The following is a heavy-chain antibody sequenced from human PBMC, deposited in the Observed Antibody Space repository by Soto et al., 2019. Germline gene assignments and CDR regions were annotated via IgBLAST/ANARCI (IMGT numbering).Heavy chain of an antibody. CDR2: INDSGGT. Sequence: SEPLSLTCAVYGGSFSGHYWSWIRQPPGKGLEWIGDINDSGGTCYNPSLKSRVTISLDRSKNQFSLKLSSVTAADTAVYYCARVPARLGAFDIWGQGTMVTVSS. CDR1: GGSFSGHY. D-gene: IGHD2-2*01. J-gene: IGHJ3*02. V-gene: IGHV4-34*01. CDR3: ARVPARLGAFDI.